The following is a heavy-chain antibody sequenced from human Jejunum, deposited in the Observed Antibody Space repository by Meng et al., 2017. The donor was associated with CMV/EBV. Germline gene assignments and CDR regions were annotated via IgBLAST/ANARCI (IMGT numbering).Heavy chain of an antibody. CDR3: ARAIDYGDPNWFDT. CDR2: ISGSSTYI. V-gene: IGHV3-21*01. D-gene: IGHD4-17*01. CDR1: GFPFTRYS. Sequence: GFPFTRYSIPWVRPAPGKGLEWLSYISGSSTYIYHADSVKGRFTISRDNAKNSVYLQMNGLRAEDAAVYYCARAIDYGDPNWFDTWGQGTLVTVSS. J-gene: IGHJ5*02.